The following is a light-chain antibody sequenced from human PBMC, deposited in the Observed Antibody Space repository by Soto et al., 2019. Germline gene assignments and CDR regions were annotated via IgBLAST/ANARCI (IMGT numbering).Light chain of an antibody. CDR1: QSVSSSY. CDR3: QQYGSSSWT. Sequence: EIVLTQSPGTLSLSPGERATLSCRVSQSVSSSYLAWYQQKPGQAPRLLIYGASSRATGIPDRFSGSGSGTDFTLTISRLGPEDFAVYYCQQYGSSSWTFGQGTKVEIK. J-gene: IGKJ1*01. V-gene: IGKV3-20*01. CDR2: GAS.